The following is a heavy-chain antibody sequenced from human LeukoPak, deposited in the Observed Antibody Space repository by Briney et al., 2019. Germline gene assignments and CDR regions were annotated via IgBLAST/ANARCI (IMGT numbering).Heavy chain of an antibody. CDR2: IKQDGSEK. J-gene: IGHJ6*02. Sequence: GGSLRLSCAASGFTFSSYWMSWVRQAPGKGLEWVANIKQDGSEKYYVDSVKGRFTISRDNAKNSLYLQMNSLRAEDTAVYYCARDGFYKYYYYGMDVWGQGTTATVSS. D-gene: IGHD5-24*01. CDR3: ARDGFYKYYYYGMDV. CDR1: GFTFSSYW. V-gene: IGHV3-7*01.